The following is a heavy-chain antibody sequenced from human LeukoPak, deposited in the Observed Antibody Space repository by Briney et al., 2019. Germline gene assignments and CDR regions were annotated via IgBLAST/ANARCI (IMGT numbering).Heavy chain of an antibody. V-gene: IGHV4-34*01. CDR2: INHSGST. Sequence: SETLSLTCAVYGGSFSGYYWSWIRQPPGKGLEWIGEINHSGSTNYNPSLKSRVTISVDTSKNQFSLKLSSVTAADTAVYYCARDAYDYGDYERKGYFDYWGQGTLVTVSS. D-gene: IGHD4-17*01. CDR3: ARDAYDYGDYERKGYFDY. J-gene: IGHJ4*01. CDR1: GGSFSGYY.